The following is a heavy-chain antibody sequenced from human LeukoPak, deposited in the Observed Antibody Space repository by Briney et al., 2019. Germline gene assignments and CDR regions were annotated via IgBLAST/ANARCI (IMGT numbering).Heavy chain of an antibody. CDR3: AKDPMTTVTTTRNSGYFQH. J-gene: IGHJ1*01. CDR1: GFTFSSYG. V-gene: IGHV3-30*18. Sequence: PGGSLRLSCAASGFTFSSYGMHWVRQAPGKGLEGVAVISYDGSNKYYADPVKGRFTISRDNSKNTLYLQMNSLRAEDTAVYYCAKDPMTTVTTTRNSGYFQHWGQGTLVTVSS. D-gene: IGHD4-17*01. CDR2: ISYDGSNK.